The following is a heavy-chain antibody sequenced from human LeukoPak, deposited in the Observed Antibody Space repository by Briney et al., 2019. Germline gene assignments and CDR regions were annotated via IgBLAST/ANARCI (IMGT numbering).Heavy chain of an antibody. CDR3: ARARYENSGHYYDH. Sequence: GGSLRLSCAASGFTFSSYGMHWVRQAPGKGLEWVAVISYDGSNKYYADSVKGRFTISRDNSKNTLYLQMNSLRAEDTAVYYCARARYENSGHYYDHWGQGALVTVSS. D-gene: IGHD3-22*01. CDR2: ISYDGSNK. V-gene: IGHV3-30*03. CDR1: GFTFSSYG. J-gene: IGHJ4*02.